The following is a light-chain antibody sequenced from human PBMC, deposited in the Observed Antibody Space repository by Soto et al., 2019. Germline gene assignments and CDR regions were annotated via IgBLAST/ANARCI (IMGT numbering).Light chain of an antibody. CDR2: EVS. Sequence: QSALTQPPSASGSPGQSVTISCTGTSSDVGAYNYVSWYQQYPGKAPKLMIYEVSKRPSGVPDRFSGSKSGKTASLTVSGLPAEDEADYYCTSYAGRDSGVFGGGTKLTVL. CDR3: TSYAGRDSGV. CDR1: SSDVGAYNY. V-gene: IGLV2-8*01. J-gene: IGLJ3*02.